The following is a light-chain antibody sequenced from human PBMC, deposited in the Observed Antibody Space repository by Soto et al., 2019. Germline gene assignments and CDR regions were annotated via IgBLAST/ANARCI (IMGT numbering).Light chain of an antibody. Sequence: QSVLTQPASVSGSPGQSITISCTGSSSDVGRYNLVSWYQHHPGKAPKVIIYEGTKRPSEVSNRFSGSKSGNTASLTISGLQAEDEADDYCCSYGGFSTFVIFGGGTKLTVL. CDR1: SSDVGRYNL. J-gene: IGLJ2*01. V-gene: IGLV2-23*03. CDR3: CSYGGFSTFVI. CDR2: EGT.